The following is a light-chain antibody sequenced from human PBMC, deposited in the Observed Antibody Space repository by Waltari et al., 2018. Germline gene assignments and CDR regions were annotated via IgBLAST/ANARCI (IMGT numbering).Light chain of an antibody. CDR3: QHYESPYT. CDR2: GAS. J-gene: IGKJ2*01. V-gene: IGKV3-20*01. Sequence: EMVLTQSPDTLALSPGERATLSCRASHTFDSTFLAWYQQKPGQAPRLLIHGASSRAADVPDRFSGGGSGTDFTLTISRLEPEDFAVYYCQHYESPYTFGLGTKLEIK. CDR1: HTFDSTF.